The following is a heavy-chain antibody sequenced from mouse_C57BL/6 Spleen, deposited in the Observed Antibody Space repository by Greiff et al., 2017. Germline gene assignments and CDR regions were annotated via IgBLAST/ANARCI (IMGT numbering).Heavy chain of an antibody. CDR3: ARHYDYDGYYFDY. D-gene: IGHD2-4*01. CDR2: ISSGGSYT. J-gene: IGHJ2*01. Sequence: EVKVVESGGDLVKPGGSLKLSCAASGFTFSSYGMSWVRQTPDKRLEWVATISSGGSYTYYPDSVKGRFTISRDNAKNTLYLQMSSLKSEDTAMYYCARHYDYDGYYFDYWGQGTTLTVSS. V-gene: IGHV5-6*01. CDR1: GFTFSSYG.